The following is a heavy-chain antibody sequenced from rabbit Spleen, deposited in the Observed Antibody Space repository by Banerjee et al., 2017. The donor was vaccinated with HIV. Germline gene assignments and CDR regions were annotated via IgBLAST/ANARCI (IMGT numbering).Heavy chain of an antibody. V-gene: IGHV1S40*01. Sequence: QSLEESGGDLVKPGASLTLTCTASGFSFSGSHYMCWVRQAPGKGLEWIACIHAGGSGTTYYASWAKGRFTISKTSSTTVTLQMTSLTAADTATYFCARLGHADYPYAYGLKLWGQGTLVTVS. CDR1: GFSFSGSHY. D-gene: IGHD6-1*01. CDR2: IHAGGSGTT. J-gene: IGHJ4*01. CDR3: ARLGHADYPYAYGLKL.